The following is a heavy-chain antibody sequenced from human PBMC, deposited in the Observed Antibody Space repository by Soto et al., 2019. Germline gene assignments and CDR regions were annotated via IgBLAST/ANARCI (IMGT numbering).Heavy chain of an antibody. CDR2: INHSGST. D-gene: IGHD4-17*01. CDR1: GGSFSGYY. Sequence: SETLSLTCAVYGGSFSGYYWGWIRQPPGKGLEWIGEINHSGSTNYNPSLKSRVTISVDTSKNQFSLKLSSVTAADTAVYYCASLGLPIYYYYYGMDVWGQGTTVTVSS. CDR3: ASLGLPIYYYYYGMDV. V-gene: IGHV4-34*01. J-gene: IGHJ6*02.